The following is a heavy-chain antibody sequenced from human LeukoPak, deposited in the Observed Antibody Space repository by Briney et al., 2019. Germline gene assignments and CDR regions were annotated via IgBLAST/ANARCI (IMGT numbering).Heavy chain of an antibody. J-gene: IGHJ4*02. CDR2: ISTNGDRT. CDR1: GFTFSSYA. V-gene: IGHV3-64*01. CDR3: ARDKAAVGNDY. Sequence: PGGSLRLSCAASGFTFSSYAMHWVRQAPGKGLEYVSVISTNGDRTYYANSVKGRFTISRDNSKNTLYLQMGSLRPEDMAAYYCARDKAAVGNDYWGLGTLVTVSS. D-gene: IGHD6-13*01.